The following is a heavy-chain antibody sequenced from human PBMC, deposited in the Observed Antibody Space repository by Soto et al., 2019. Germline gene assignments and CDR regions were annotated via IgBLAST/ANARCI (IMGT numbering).Heavy chain of an antibody. CDR3: ARDLDINVVVLGVAWFDP. D-gene: IGHD2-15*01. CDR2: ISAYNGNT. J-gene: IGHJ5*02. CDR1: GYTFTSYG. V-gene: IGHV1-18*01. Sequence: GASVKVSCKASGYTFTSYGISWVRQAPGQGLEWMGWISAYNGNTNYAQKLQGRVTMTTDTSTSTAYMELRSLRSDDTAVYYCARDLDINVVVLGVAWFDPWGQGTLVTVSS.